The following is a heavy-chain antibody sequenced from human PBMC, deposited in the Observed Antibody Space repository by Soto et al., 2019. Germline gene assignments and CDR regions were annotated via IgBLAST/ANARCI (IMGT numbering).Heavy chain of an antibody. Sequence: EVDLVESGGGLAQPGGALLLSGTDSGFTFISHTMNWVRQAPGKGLSWVSSISATGSDIYYGDSVMGRFTISRDNDKNSLSLQLNSLRVEDTAVYYCARGYDVVRVPVAIRVGYLDHWGQGPVVTVSS. V-gene: IGHV3-21*01. CDR2: ISATGSDI. D-gene: IGHD3-16*01. J-gene: IGHJ4*02. CDR1: GFTFISHT. CDR3: ARGYDVVRVPVAIRVGYLDH.